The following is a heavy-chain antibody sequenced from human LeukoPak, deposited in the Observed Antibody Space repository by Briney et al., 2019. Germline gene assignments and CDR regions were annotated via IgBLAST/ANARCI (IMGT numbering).Heavy chain of an antibody. CDR1: GYSISTSYY. J-gene: IGHJ3*02. D-gene: IGHD3-22*01. CDR3: ARTYYYDSSGHDAFDI. V-gene: IGHV4-38-2*02. CDR2: IYYSGST. Sequence: SETLSLTCTVSGYSISTSYYWGWIRQPPGKGLEWIGSIYYSGSTYYNPSLKSRVTISVDTSKNQFSLKLSSVTAADTAVYYCARTYYYDSSGHDAFDIWGQGTMVTVSS.